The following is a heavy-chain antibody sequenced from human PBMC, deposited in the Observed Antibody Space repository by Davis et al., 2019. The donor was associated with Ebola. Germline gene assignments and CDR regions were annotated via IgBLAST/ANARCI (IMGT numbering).Heavy chain of an antibody. CDR3: ARVGGSCYGY. J-gene: IGHJ4*02. D-gene: IGHD2-15*01. V-gene: IGHV3-9*01. CDR1: GYTFDDYA. Sequence: SLKISCAASGYTFDDYAMHWVRQAPGKGLELVSGISWNSGSIGYADSVRGRFTISRDNAKNSLSLEMNSLRAEDTAVYYCARVGGSCYGYWGQGALVSVSS. CDR2: ISWNSGSI.